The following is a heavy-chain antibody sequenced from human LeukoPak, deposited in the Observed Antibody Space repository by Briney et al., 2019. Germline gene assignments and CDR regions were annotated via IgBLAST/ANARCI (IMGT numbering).Heavy chain of an antibody. CDR1: GGSVSNYY. CDR3: ARGMAEAYDYNWFDP. D-gene: IGHD5-12*01. Sequence: SETLSLTCTVSGGSVSNYYWSWVRQPAGKGLEWVGRIYASGTTRYNPSLQSRVTMSVDMSKNQFSLTLTSVTAADTAVYFCARGMAEAYDYNWFDPWGQGILVTVSS. J-gene: IGHJ5*02. CDR2: IYASGTT. V-gene: IGHV4-4*07.